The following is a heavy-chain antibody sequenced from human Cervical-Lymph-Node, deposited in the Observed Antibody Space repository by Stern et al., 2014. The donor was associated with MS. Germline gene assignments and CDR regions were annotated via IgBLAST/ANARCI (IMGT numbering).Heavy chain of an antibody. Sequence: VQLLHSGAEVKKLGASVNVSCKASGYTFNTYALHWVRQAHGQGLVLIGYINAGNGNTKYSQKFQGRVTITRDTSASTGYIELSSLRSEDSAVYYCATPFSHSFRYGMHVWGQGTTVTVFS. J-gene: IGHJ6*02. CDR1: GYTFNTYA. CDR2: INAGNGNT. D-gene: IGHD2/OR15-2a*01. CDR3: ATPFSHSFRYGMHV. V-gene: IGHV1-3*01.